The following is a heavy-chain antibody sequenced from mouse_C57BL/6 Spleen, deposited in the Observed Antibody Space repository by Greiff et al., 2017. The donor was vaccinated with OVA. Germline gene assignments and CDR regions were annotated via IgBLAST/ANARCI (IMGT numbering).Heavy chain of an antibody. V-gene: IGHV1-55*01. CDR3: ARGLGFYGSSYKNYFDY. Sequence: QVQLQQPGAELVKPGASVKMSCKASGYTFTSYWITWVKQRPGQGLEWIGDIYPGSGSTNYNEKFKSKATLTVDTSSSTAYMQLSSLTSEDSAVYYCARGLGFYGSSYKNYFDYWGQGTTLTVSS. D-gene: IGHD1-1*01. CDR2: IYPGSGST. CDR1: GYTFTSYW. J-gene: IGHJ2*01.